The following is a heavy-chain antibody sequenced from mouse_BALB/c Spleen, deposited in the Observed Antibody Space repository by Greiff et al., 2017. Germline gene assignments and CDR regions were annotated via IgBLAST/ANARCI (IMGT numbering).Heavy chain of an antibody. J-gene: IGHJ2*01. D-gene: IGHD2-3*01. CDR3: ARTDGYYVPFDY. CDR2: ISSGGGST. CDR1: GFAFSSYD. V-gene: IGHV5-12-1*01. Sequence: EVQLVESGGGLVKPGGSLKLSCAASGFAFSSYDMSWVRQTPEKRLEWVAYISSGGGSTYYPDTVKGRFTISRDNAKNTLYLQMSSLKSEDTAMYYCARTDGYYVPFDYWGQGTTLTVSS.